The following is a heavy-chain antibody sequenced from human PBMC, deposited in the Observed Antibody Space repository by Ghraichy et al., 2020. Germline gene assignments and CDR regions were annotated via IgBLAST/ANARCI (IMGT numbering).Heavy chain of an antibody. V-gene: IGHV1-18*01. Sequence: ASVKVSCKASGYTFTSYGISWVRQAPGQGLEWMGWISAYNGNTNYAQKLQGRVTMTTDTSTSTAYMELRSLRSDDTAVYYCARGSDDSSGYYLPRYYYYYMDVWGNLISVTVSS. D-gene: IGHD3-22*01. CDR2: ISAYNGNT. CDR1: GYTFTSYG. CDR3: ARGSDDSSGYYLPRYYYYYMDV. J-gene: IGHJ6*03.